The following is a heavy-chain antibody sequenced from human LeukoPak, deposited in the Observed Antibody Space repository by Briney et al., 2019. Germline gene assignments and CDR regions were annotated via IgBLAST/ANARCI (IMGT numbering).Heavy chain of an antibody. V-gene: IGHV3-74*01. CDR3: ASRVMAVNGFDI. D-gene: IGHD3-16*01. CDR2: ISTYGSTT. CDR1: GFTFSSSS. J-gene: IGHJ3*02. Sequence: GGSLRLSCAAPGFTFSSSSIHWVRQAPGKGLEWVSRISTYGSTTTYEDSVNGRFTISRDNAENTLYLQMNSLRAEDTAVYYCASRVMAVNGFDIWGQGTMVTVSS.